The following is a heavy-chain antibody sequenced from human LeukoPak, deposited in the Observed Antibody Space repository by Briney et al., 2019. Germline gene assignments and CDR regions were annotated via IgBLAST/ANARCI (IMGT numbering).Heavy chain of an antibody. CDR3: ARDPPGYYGSGRH. Sequence: SVKVSCKASGGAFSSYAISWVRQAPGQGLEWMGGIIPIFGTANYAQKFQGRVTITADESTSTAYMELSSLRSEDTAVYYCARDPPGYYGSGRHWGQGTLVTVSS. CDR1: GGAFSSYA. J-gene: IGHJ4*02. CDR2: IIPIFGTA. V-gene: IGHV1-69*13. D-gene: IGHD3-10*01.